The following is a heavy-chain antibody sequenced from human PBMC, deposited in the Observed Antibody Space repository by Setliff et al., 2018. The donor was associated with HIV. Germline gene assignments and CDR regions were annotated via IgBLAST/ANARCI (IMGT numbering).Heavy chain of an antibody. V-gene: IGHV4-34*01. CDR1: GGSVSGYY. CDR2: IDHSGST. D-gene: IGHD1-7*01. J-gene: IGHJ6*03. CDR3: AGDRSNWNYGKNYMDV. Sequence: PSETLSLTCAVYGGSVSGYYWSWIRQPPGKGLEWIGEIDHSGSTNYNPSLKSRVTISVDTSKNQSSLKLSSVTAADTAVYYCAGDRSNWNYGKNYMDVWGKGTTVTVSS.